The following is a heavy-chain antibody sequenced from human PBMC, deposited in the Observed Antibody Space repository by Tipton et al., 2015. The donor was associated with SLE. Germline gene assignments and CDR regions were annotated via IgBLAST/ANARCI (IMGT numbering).Heavy chain of an antibody. CDR2: IYSGGSA. V-gene: IGHV3-66*01. J-gene: IGHJ4*02. CDR3: ASPIAAAGGY. CDR1: GFTVSSNY. Sequence: SLRLSCAASGFTVSSNYMSWVRQAPGKGLEWVSVIYSGGSAYYAGSVKGRFTISRDNSKNTLYLQMNSLRAEDTAVYYCASPIAAAGGYWGQGTLVTVSS. D-gene: IGHD6-13*01.